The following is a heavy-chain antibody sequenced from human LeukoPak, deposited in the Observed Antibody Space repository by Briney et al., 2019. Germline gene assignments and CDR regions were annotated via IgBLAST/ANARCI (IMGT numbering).Heavy chain of an antibody. CDR3: VRDPREPANDLDY. D-gene: IGHD1-1*01. CDR2: IDCGAGDT. J-gene: IGHJ4*01. CDR1: GYSFTGHY. Sequence: GASVKVSCKTSGYSFTGHYIHWVRQAPGQAVQWLAYIDCGAGDTNYAQAFQGRVTVTRDKSINTAYLELSSLTFDDTAIYYCVRDPREPANDLDYWGRGTLVTVSS. V-gene: IGHV1-2*02.